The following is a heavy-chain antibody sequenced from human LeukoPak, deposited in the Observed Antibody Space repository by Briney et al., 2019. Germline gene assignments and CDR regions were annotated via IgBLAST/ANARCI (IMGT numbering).Heavy chain of an antibody. J-gene: IGHJ4*02. D-gene: IGHD3-3*01. CDR3: ARDTRPTYYDFWSGYYNGPEGY. CDR2: ISSSSSTI. CDR1: GFTFSSYS. V-gene: IGHV3-48*01. Sequence: GGSLRLSCAASGFTFSSYSMNWVRQAPGKGLEWVSYISSSSSTIYYADSVKGRFTISRDNAKNSLYLQMNSLRAEDTAVYYCARDTRPTYYDFWSGYYNGPEGYWGQGTLVTVSS.